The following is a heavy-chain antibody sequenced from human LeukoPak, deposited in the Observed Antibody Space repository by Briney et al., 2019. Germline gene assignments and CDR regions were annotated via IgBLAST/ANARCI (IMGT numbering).Heavy chain of an antibody. Sequence: GGSLRLSCAASGFTFSDYYMSWIRQAPGKGLEWVSYISSSSRYTDYADSVKGRFTLSRDNAKNSLYLQMNSLRAEDTTVYYCVRGAYCNGGSCYGGYWGQGTLVTVSS. J-gene: IGHJ4*02. CDR2: ISSSSRYT. CDR3: VRGAYCNGGSCYGGY. D-gene: IGHD2-15*01. CDR1: GFTFSDYY. V-gene: IGHV3-11*06.